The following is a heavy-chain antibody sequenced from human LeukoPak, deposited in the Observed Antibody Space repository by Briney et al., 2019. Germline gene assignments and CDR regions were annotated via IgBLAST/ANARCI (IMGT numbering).Heavy chain of an antibody. CDR1: GYTFTKYG. Sequence: ASVKVSCKTSGYTFTKYGISWVRQAPGQGPEWMGWISVYDGNTNYAQKLQDRLTLITDTSTDTAHMELRSLRSDDTAVYYCVRARGDRSGYYRYWGQGTLVTVSS. D-gene: IGHD3-22*01. CDR2: ISVYDGNT. V-gene: IGHV1-18*01. J-gene: IGHJ4*02. CDR3: VRARGDRSGYYRY.